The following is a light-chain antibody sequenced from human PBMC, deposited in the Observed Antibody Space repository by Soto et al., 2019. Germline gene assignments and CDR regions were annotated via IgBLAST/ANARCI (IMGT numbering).Light chain of an antibody. CDR3: QHYNNWLGT. V-gene: IGKV1-39*01. J-gene: IGKJ4*01. Sequence: DIQMTQSPSSLSASVGDRVTITGRASQSISSYLNWYQQKPGKAPKLLIYAASSLQSGVPSRFSGSGSGTEFTLTISSLQSEDFAVYYCQHYNNWLGTFGGGTKVDNK. CDR1: QSISSY. CDR2: AAS.